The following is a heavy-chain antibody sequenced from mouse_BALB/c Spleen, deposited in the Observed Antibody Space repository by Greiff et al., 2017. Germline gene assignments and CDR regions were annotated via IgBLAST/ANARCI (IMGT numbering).Heavy chain of an antibody. CDR3: ARSGRYFDV. D-gene: IGHD3-1*01. CDR1: GYTFTSYT. J-gene: IGHJ1*01. V-gene: IGHV1-4*02. CDR2: INPSSGYT. Sequence: QVQLQQSAAELARPGASVKMSCKASGYTFTSYTMHWVKQRPGQGLEWIGYINPSSGYTEYNQKFKDKTTLTADKSSSTAYMQLSSLTSEDSAVYYCARSGRYFDVWGAGTTVTVSS.